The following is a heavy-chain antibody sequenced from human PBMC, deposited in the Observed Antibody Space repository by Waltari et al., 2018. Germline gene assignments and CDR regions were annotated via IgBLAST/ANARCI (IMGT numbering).Heavy chain of an antibody. J-gene: IGHJ4*02. CDR3: ASIVATILDY. CDR1: GLTFSSYW. Sequence: EVQLVESGGGLVQPGGSLRLSCAASGLTFSSYWMHWVRQGPGKGLVWVSRINRDGSSTSYADSVKGRFTISRDNAKNTLYLQMNSLRAEDTAVYYCASIVATILDYWGQGTLVTVSS. D-gene: IGHD5-12*01. V-gene: IGHV3-74*01. CDR2: INRDGSST.